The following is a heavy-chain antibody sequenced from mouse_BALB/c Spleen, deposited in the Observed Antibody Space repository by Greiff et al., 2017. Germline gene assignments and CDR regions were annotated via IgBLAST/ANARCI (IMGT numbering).Heavy chain of an antibody. Sequence: EVKVVESGAELVKPGASVKLSCTASGFNIKDTYMHWVKQRPEQGLEWIGRIDPANGNTKYDPKFQGKATITADTSSNTAYLQLSSLTSEDTAVYYCARDYGSLYAMDYWGQGTSVTVSS. CDR3: ARDYGSLYAMDY. D-gene: IGHD1-1*01. CDR1: GFNIKDTY. CDR2: IDPANGNT. V-gene: IGHV14-3*02. J-gene: IGHJ4*01.